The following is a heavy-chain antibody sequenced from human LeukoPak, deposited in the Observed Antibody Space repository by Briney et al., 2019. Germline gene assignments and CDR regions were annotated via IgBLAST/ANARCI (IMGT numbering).Heavy chain of an antibody. D-gene: IGHD3-22*01. CDR3: ARGGYSGSYYRFS. CDR2: ISKEGDNA. V-gene: IGHV3-74*01. J-gene: IGHJ5*02. CDR1: GVTFTDYW. Sequence: GGSLRLSCAASGVTFTDYWMHWVRHVPGKGVVWLSRISKEGDNAVYADFAKGGFTMSRDNAKKTVYMQLNTLRQDDTGLYNCARGGYSGSYYRFSWGQGTLVSVSS.